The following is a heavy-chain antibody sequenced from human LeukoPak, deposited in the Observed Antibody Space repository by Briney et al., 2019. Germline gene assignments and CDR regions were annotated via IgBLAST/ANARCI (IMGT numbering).Heavy chain of an antibody. D-gene: IGHD3-16*02. CDR1: GFAFSSYS. CDR2: ISSSSSYI. V-gene: IGHV3-21*01. J-gene: IGHJ5*02. Sequence: KPGGSLRLSCAASGFAFSSYSMNGVRQAPGKGLEWVSSISSSSSYIYYADSVKGRFTISRDNAKNSLYLQMNSLRAEDTAVYYCARATGDYVWGSYRPNWFDPWGQGTLVTVSS. CDR3: ARATGDYVWGSYRPNWFDP.